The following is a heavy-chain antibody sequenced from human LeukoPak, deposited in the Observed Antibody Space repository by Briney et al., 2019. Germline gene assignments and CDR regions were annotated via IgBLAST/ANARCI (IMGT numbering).Heavy chain of an antibody. J-gene: IGHJ5*02. Sequence: PGWALRLSCAASVLTLTNYWMDGVGSAPGKGLEWVGNIKPEGSDKYYVESGKGRFSIYRENAQNSLYLQMRGQRAEDSGVYYCMPWGIVAALDRWGQGTLVTVSS. V-gene: IGHV3-7*01. CDR1: VLTLTNYW. CDR2: IKPEGSDK. CDR3: MPWGIVAALDR. D-gene: IGHD5-12*01.